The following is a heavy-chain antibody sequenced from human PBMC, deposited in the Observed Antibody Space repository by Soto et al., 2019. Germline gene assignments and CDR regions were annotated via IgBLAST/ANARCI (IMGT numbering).Heavy chain of an antibody. CDR3: ARDPPVGATQDGY. D-gene: IGHD1-26*01. V-gene: IGHV3-30-3*01. CDR1: GFTFSSYA. J-gene: IGHJ4*02. Sequence: QVQLVESGGGVVQPGRSLRLSCAASGFTFSSYAMHWVRQAPGKGLEWVAVISYDGSNKYYADSVKGRFTISRDNSKNTLYLQMNSLRAEDTAVYYCARDPPVGATQDGYWGQGTLVTVSS. CDR2: ISYDGSNK.